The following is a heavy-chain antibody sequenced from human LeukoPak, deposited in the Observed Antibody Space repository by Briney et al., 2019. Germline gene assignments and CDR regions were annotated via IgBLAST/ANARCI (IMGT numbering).Heavy chain of an antibody. CDR2: IIPIFGTA. CDR1: GGTFSSYA. CDR3: ATDPPIEAVATRSY. D-gene: IGHD6-19*01. Sequence: SVKVSCKASGGTFSSYAISWVRQAPGQGLEWMGGIIPIFGTANYAQKFQGRVTITADESTSTAYMELSSLRSEDTAVYYCATDPPIEAVATRSYWGQGTLVTVSS. J-gene: IGHJ4*02. V-gene: IGHV1-69*01.